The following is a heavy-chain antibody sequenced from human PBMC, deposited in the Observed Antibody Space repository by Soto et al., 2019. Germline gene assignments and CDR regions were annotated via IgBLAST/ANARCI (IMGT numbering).Heavy chain of an antibody. CDR1: APTFSSYG. D-gene: IGHD3-3*01. CDR3: ARASSYYDFWSGYYYFDY. CDR2: IWYDGSNK. V-gene: IGHV3-33*01. J-gene: IGHJ4*02. Sequence: QVQLVESGGGVVQPGRSLRLSCAASAPTFSSYGMHWVRQAPGKGLEWVAVIWYDGSNKYYADSVKGRFTISRDNSKNTLYLQMNSLRAEDTAVYYCARASSYYDFWSGYYYFDYWGQGTLVTVSS.